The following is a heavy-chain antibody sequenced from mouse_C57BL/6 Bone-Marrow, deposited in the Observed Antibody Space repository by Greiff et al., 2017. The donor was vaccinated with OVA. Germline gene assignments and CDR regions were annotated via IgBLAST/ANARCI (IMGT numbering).Heavy chain of an antibody. CDR2: IYWDDDK. D-gene: IGHD2-4*01. CDR1: GFSLRTFGMG. V-gene: IGHV8-6*01. Sequence: LQQSGPGILQPSQTLSLTCSFSGFSLRTFGMGVRWIRQPSGKDLEWLAHIYWDDDKHYHPSSKSQLRISKHTSNNQVFLKITTVDTVDTSTYYGARSCYDYDGYFDVWGTGTTVTVSS. J-gene: IGHJ1*03. CDR3: ARSCYDYDGYFDV.